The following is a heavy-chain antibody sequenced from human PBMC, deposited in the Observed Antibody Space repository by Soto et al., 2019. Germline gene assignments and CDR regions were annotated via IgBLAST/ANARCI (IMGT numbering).Heavy chain of an antibody. CDR3: TTDLPTFIPQVDS. CDR1: GFTFSNAW. Sequence: GGSLRLSCAASGFTFSNAWFNWVRQAPGKGLGWVGRIKSKNDGGTTDYAAPVKDRFTISKDDSKNTLYLQMNSLKPDHSGVYFCTTDLPTFIPQVDSWRQGTLVTVSS. CDR2: IKSKNDGGTT. V-gene: IGHV3-15*07. J-gene: IGHJ4*02. D-gene: IGHD4-4*01.